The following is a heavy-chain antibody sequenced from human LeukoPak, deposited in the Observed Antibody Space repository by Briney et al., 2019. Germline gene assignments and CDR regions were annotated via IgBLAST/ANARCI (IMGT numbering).Heavy chain of an antibody. Sequence: GGSLRLSCAASGFTFGDFAMTWVRQAPGKGLEWVSAISGSGGSTYYADSVKGRFTISRDNSKNTLYLQMNSLRAEDTAVYYCAKGSLGYCSAWGQGTLVTVSS. V-gene: IGHV3-23*01. J-gene: IGHJ5*02. CDR3: AKGSLGYCSA. CDR1: GFTFGDFA. D-gene: IGHD2-15*01. CDR2: ISGSGGST.